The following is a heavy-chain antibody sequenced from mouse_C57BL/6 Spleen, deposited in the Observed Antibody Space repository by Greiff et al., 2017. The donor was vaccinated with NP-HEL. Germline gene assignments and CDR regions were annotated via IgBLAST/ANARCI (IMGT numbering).Heavy chain of an antibody. Sequence: EVQLQQSGPELVKPGASVKIPCKASGYTFTDYNMDWVKQSHGKSLEWIGDINPNTGGTIYNQKFKGKATLTVDKSSSTAYMELRSLTSEDTAVYYCASRSDYDPAWFAYWGQGTLVTVAA. CDR3: ASRSDYDPAWFAY. CDR2: INPNTGGT. J-gene: IGHJ3*01. V-gene: IGHV1-18*01. D-gene: IGHD2-4*01. CDR1: GYTFTDYN.